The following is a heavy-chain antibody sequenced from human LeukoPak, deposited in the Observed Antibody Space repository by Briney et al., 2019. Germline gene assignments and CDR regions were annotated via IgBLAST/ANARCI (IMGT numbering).Heavy chain of an antibody. J-gene: IGHJ3*02. V-gene: IGHV3-21*01. CDR3: ARPSIAVTFDI. Sequence: GGSLRLSCAASGFTFSSYSMNWVRQAPGKGLEWVSSISSSSSYIYYADSVKGRFTISRDNAKNSLYLQMNSLRAEDTAVYYCARPSIAVTFDIWGQGTMVTVSS. CDR1: GFTFSSYS. CDR2: ISSSSSYI. D-gene: IGHD6-19*01.